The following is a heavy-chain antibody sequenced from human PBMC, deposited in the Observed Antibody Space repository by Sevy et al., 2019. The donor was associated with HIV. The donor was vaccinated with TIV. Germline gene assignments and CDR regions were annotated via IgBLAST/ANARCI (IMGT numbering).Heavy chain of an antibody. CDR3: ASLRGGYGNGWFYYYMDV. Sequence: SETLSLTCSVTGGSIRRGDYFWGWIRQSPGKGLEWIGSITDSGSTYYNPSLKSRVTMSVDTSKNQFSLKLSSVTAADTAVHYCASLRGGYGNGWFYYYMDVWGKGTTVTVSS. J-gene: IGHJ6*03. CDR2: ITDSGST. D-gene: IGHD3-10*01. V-gene: IGHV4-39*01. CDR1: GGSIRRGDYF.